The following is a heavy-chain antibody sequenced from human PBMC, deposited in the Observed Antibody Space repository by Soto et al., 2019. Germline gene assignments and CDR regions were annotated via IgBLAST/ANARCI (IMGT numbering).Heavy chain of an antibody. CDR3: AIGLGAVAGPYNWFDP. CDR2: ISYDGSNK. CDR1: GFTFSSYA. V-gene: IGHV3-30-3*01. Sequence: GGSLRLSCAASGFTFSSYAMHWVRQAPGKGLEWVAVISYDGSNKYYADSVKGRFTISRDNSKNTLYLQMNSLRAEDTAVYYCAIGLGAVAGPYNWFDPWGQGTLVTVSS. J-gene: IGHJ5*02. D-gene: IGHD6-19*01.